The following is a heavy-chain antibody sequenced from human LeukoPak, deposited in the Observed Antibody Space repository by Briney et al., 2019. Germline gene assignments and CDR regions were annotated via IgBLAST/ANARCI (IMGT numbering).Heavy chain of an antibody. CDR1: GFTFSTYA. Sequence: GGSLRLSCAASGFTFSTYAMSWVRQAPGKGLEWVSGTPGSGRSTYYADSVRGRFTISRDNSKDTLYLQMNSLRAEDTAIYYCAKRGDFWYAFDIWGQGTMVTVSS. CDR2: TPGSGRST. CDR3: AKRGDFWYAFDI. V-gene: IGHV3-23*01. J-gene: IGHJ3*02. D-gene: IGHD3-3*01.